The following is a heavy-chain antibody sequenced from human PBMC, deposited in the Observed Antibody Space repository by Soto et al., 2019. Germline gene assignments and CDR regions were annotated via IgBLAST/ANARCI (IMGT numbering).Heavy chain of an antibody. V-gene: IGHV3-7*01. J-gene: IGHJ4*02. CDR3: ARSYKSGWYYFDY. CDR1: GFTLTSFW. D-gene: IGHD6-19*01. Sequence: GGSLRLSCEASGFTLTSFWMTWVRQAPGKGLEWVANIHEDGRERYYVDSVRGRFTISRDNSKNTVYLQMNSLTAEDTALYYCARSYKSGWYYFDYWGQGTLVTVSS. CDR2: IHEDGRER.